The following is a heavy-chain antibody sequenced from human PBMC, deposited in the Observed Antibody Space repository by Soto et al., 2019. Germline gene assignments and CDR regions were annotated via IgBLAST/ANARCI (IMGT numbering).Heavy chain of an antibody. Sequence: GGSLRLSCAASGFTFDDYAMHWVRQAPGKGLEWVSGISWNSGSIGYADSVKGRFTTSRDNAKNSLYLQMNSLRAEDTALYYCAKSHSSGWRDYFDYWGQGTLVTVSS. CDR2: ISWNSGSI. J-gene: IGHJ4*02. D-gene: IGHD6-19*01. V-gene: IGHV3-9*01. CDR1: GFTFDDYA. CDR3: AKSHSSGWRDYFDY.